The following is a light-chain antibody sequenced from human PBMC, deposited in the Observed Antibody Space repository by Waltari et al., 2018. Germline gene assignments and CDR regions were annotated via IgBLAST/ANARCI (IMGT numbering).Light chain of an antibody. CDR3: ASWGDTLNGPV. Sequence: QSVLTQPPSASGAPGQRVTISCSASSSTVGGNPVSWYQQLPGTAPKLLIRNNNRRPSGVPKRVSGSESGTSASLAISGLQSGDGAYYYCASWGDTLNGPVFGGGTKLTVL. CDR1: SSTVGGNP. J-gene: IGLJ3*02. V-gene: IGLV1-44*01. CDR2: NNN.